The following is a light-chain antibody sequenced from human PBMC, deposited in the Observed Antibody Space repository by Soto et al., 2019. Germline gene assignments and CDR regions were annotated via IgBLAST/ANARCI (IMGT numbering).Light chain of an antibody. Sequence: DIQMTHARSSLSSSVGDRVTITCRASQSISTYLNWYQQKPGKAPKPLIYAASSLQGGVPSRFSGSGSGTDFTLTITSLQPEDFATYYCQQSYSSGWTFGQGTKVDIK. CDR2: AAS. J-gene: IGKJ1*01. CDR3: QQSYSSGWT. CDR1: QSISTY. V-gene: IGKV1-39*01.